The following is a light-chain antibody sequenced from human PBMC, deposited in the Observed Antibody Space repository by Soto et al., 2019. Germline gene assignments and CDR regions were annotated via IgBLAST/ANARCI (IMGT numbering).Light chain of an antibody. CDR3: QQSYSTPPFT. V-gene: IGKV1-39*01. J-gene: IGKJ3*01. CDR2: ETS. Sequence: DIQMTQSPSPLSASVRDRVDITCRTSQSVSSYLNWYQAKPGKAPKLLIYETSNLESGVPSRFSGSGSGTDFTLTISSLQPEDSATYYCQQSYSTPPFTFGPGTRVDI. CDR1: QSVSSY.